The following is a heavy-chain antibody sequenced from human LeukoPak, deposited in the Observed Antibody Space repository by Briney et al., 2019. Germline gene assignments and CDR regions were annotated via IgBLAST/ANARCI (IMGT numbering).Heavy chain of an antibody. D-gene: IGHD5-18*01. V-gene: IGHV3-30*03. CDR3: AGSQPWLYFVAY. CDR2: ISYNGSNK. J-gene: IGHJ4*02. CDR1: GFTFSSYG. Sequence: GGSLRLSCAASGFTFSSYGMHWVRQAPGKGLEWVAVISYNGSNKYYADSVKGRFTISRDNSKNTLYLQMNSLRAEDTAVYYCAGSQPWLYFVAYWGQGTLVTVSS.